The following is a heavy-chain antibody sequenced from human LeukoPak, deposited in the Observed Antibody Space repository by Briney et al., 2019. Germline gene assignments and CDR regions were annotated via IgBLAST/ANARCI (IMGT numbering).Heavy chain of an antibody. V-gene: IGHV4-59*01. J-gene: IGHJ4*02. Sequence: SETLSLTCTVSGGSISSYYWSWIRQPPGKGLEWIGYIYYSGSTNYNPSLKSRVTISVDTSKNQFSLKLSSVTAADTAVYYCARISIAVADLDYWGQGTLVTVSS. CDR3: ARISIAVADLDY. D-gene: IGHD6-19*01. CDR2: IYYSGST. CDR1: GGSISSYY.